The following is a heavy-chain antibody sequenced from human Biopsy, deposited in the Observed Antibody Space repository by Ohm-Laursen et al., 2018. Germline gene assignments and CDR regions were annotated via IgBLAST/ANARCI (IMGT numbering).Heavy chain of an antibody. CDR1: GASVSSGSYY. J-gene: IGHJ5*02. CDR3: ARTPRDSFWSGSYKRGLWFDP. Sequence: TLSLTCTVSGASVSSGSYYWTWIRQPPGKGLEWIGHVYNGGITNYNPSLKSRVTISKDTSKNQFSLQVNSVTAADTAVYYCARTPRDSFWSGSYKRGLWFDPWGQGTLVIVSS. CDR2: VYNGGIT. D-gene: IGHD3-3*01. V-gene: IGHV4-61*01.